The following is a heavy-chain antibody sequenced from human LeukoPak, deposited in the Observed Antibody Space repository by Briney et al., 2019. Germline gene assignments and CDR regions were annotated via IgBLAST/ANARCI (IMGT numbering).Heavy chain of an antibody. Sequence: SETLSLTCAVYGGSFSGYYWSWIRQHPGKGLEWIGYIYYSGSTYYNPSLKSRVTISVDTSKNQFSLKLSSVTAADTAVYYCAREQRYSGYRYWGQGTLVTVSS. J-gene: IGHJ4*02. CDR2: IYYSGST. V-gene: IGHV4-31*11. CDR3: AREQRYSGYRY. D-gene: IGHD5-12*01. CDR1: GGSFSGYY.